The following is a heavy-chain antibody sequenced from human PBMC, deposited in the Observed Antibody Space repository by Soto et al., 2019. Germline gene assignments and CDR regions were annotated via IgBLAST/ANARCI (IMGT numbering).Heavy chain of an antibody. CDR1: GFTFSGYG. Sequence: QVQLVESGGGVVQPGRSLRLSCAASGFTFSGYGMHWVRQAPGKGLEWVAVISFEGSKKYYANSVEGRFTISRDNSKNTLFLQMNSLRAEDRALYYCAKGGSSSARYFDTWGQGTLVTVSS. J-gene: IGHJ5*02. CDR2: ISFEGSKK. V-gene: IGHV3-30*18. CDR3: AKGGSSSARYFDT. D-gene: IGHD6-6*01.